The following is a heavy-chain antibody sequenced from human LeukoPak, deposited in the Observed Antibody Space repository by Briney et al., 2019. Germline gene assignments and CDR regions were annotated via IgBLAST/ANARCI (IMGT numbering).Heavy chain of an antibody. D-gene: IGHD3-22*01. J-gene: IGHJ5*02. CDR1: GGSISSHY. V-gene: IGHV4-59*11. Sequence: SETLSLTCTVSGGSISSHYWSWIRQPPGKGLEWIGYIYYSGSTNYSPSLKSRVTISVDTSKNQFSLKLSSVTAADTAVYYCARANRGYYDSSGYSPWFDPWGQGTLVTVSS. CDR2: IYYSGST. CDR3: ARANRGYYDSSGYSPWFDP.